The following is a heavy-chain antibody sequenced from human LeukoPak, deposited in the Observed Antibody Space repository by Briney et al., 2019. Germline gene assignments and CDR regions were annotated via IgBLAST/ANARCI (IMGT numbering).Heavy chain of an antibody. V-gene: IGHV1-8*02. Sequence: TSVKVSCKASGYTFTSYDINWVRQATGQGLEWMGWMNPNSGNTGYAQKFQGRVTMTTDTSTSTAYMELRSLRSDDTAVYYCARDGGGYYYDSSGYYHRDFDYWGQGTLVTVSS. D-gene: IGHD3-22*01. J-gene: IGHJ4*02. CDR3: ARDGGGYYYDSSGYYHRDFDY. CDR2: MNPNSGNT. CDR1: GYTFTSYD.